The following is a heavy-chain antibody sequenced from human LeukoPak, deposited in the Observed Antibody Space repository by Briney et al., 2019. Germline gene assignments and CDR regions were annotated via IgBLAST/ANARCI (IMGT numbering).Heavy chain of an antibody. D-gene: IGHD6-19*01. CDR1: GYTFTSYD. CDR2: MSPNSGNT. V-gene: IGHV1-8*01. Sequence: ASVKVSCKASGYTFTSYDINWVRQATGQGLEWMGWMSPNSGNTGYAQKFQGRVTMTRNTSISTAYMELSSLRSEDTAVYYCARVGIAVDSFDYWGQGTLVTVSS. J-gene: IGHJ4*02. CDR3: ARVGIAVDSFDY.